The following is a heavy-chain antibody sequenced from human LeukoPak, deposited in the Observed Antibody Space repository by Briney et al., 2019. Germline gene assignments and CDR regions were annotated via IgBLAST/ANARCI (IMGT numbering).Heavy chain of an antibody. CDR3: ARSLGYYYDSSGYPDY. Sequence: ASVKVSCKASGYTFTSYYMHWVRQAPGQGLEWMGIINPSGGSTSYAQKFQGRVTMTRDTSTSTVYMELSSLRSEDTAVYYYARSLGYYYDSSGYPDYWGQGTLVTVFS. D-gene: IGHD3-22*01. V-gene: IGHV1-46*01. CDR1: GYTFTSYY. CDR2: INPSGGST. J-gene: IGHJ4*01.